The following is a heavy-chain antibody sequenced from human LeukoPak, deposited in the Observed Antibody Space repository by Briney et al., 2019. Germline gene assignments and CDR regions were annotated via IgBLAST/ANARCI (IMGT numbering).Heavy chain of an antibody. CDR2: ISYSEST. Sequence: SDTLSLTFSLSGASFSSSNYYWGSIRQPPGKGLEWIAGISYSESTYYSPSLNSRVTISVDTSKKQFSLKLSSVTAADTAVYYCANKRPPDYGSASYFDFWGQGTLVTVSP. CDR3: ANKRPPDYGSASYFDF. D-gene: IGHD4/OR15-4a*01. J-gene: IGHJ4*02. CDR1: GASFSSSNYY. V-gene: IGHV4-39*01.